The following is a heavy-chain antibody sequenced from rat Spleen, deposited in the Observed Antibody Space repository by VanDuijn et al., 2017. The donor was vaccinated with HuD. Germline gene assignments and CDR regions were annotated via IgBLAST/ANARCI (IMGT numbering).Heavy chain of an antibody. CDR1: GFTFSNYG. CDR3: ARKGILRPGGDYFDY. CDR2: ITTGGGNT. Sequence: EVQLVESGGGLVQPGRSLKLSCAASGFTFSNYGMAWVRQTPTKGLEWVASITTGGGNTYYRDSVKGRFSISRDNAKNTQYLQMDSLRSEDTATYYCARKGILRPGGDYFDYWGQGVMVTVSS. D-gene: IGHD1-6*01. V-gene: IGHV5S14*01. J-gene: IGHJ2*01.